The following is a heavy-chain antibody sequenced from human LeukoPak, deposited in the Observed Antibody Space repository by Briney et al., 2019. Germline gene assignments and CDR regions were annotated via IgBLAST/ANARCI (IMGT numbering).Heavy chain of an antibody. J-gene: IGHJ6*02. D-gene: IGHD2-21*02. CDR1: GYTFSGYY. CDR2: INPNSGGT. V-gene: IGHV1-2*02. CDR3: AREAVVTATGIGWYGMDV. Sequence: ASVKVSCKASGYTFSGYYMYCVRQAPGQGLEWMGWINPNSGGTKYPQKFQGRVTMTRDTSISTAYMELSRLRSDDTAVYYCAREAVVTATGIGWYGMDVWGQGTTVTVSS.